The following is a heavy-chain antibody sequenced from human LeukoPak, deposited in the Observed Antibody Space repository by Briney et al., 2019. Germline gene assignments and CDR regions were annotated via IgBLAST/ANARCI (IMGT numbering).Heavy chain of an antibody. V-gene: IGHV1-8*03. CDR2: MNPNSGNT. Sequence: ASVKVSCKASGYTFTSYDINWVRQATGQGLEWMGWMNPNSGNTGYAQKFQGRVTITRNTSISTAYMELSSLRSEDTAVYYCARGADYYDFWSGYYTRYYYYMDVWGKGTTVTVSS. CDR3: ARGADYYDFWSGYYTRYYYYMDV. D-gene: IGHD3-3*01. J-gene: IGHJ6*03. CDR1: GYTFTSYD.